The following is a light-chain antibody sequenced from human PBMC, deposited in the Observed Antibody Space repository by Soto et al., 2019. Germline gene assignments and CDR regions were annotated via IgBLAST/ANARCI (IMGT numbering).Light chain of an antibody. J-gene: IGLJ3*02. CDR3: AAWDDSLNGGV. V-gene: IGLV1-44*01. Sequence: QSVLTQPPSASGTPGQRVTISCSGSKSNIGSNAVNWYQQLPGTAPKLLIYSNNQRPSGVPDRFSGSKSGTSASLAISGLQSEDEVDYYCAAWDDSLNGGVFGGGTKLTVL. CDR2: SNN. CDR1: KSNIGSNA.